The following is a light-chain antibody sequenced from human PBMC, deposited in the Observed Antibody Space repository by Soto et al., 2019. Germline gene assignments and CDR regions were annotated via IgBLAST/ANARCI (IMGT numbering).Light chain of an antibody. J-gene: IGKJ4*01. CDR2: DAS. CDR1: QSVSSY. V-gene: IGKV3-11*01. CDR3: QQRSGT. Sequence: EIVLTQSPATLSLSPGERDTLSCRASQSVSSYLACYQQKPGQAPRLLIYDASNRATGIPARFSGSGSVTDFSLTISSLEPEDFAAYYCQQRSGTFVGGTKVDI.